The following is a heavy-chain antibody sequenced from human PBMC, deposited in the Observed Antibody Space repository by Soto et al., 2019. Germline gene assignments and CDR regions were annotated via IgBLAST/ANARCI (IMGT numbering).Heavy chain of an antibody. V-gene: IGHV5-51*03. Sequence: EVQLVQSGAEVKKPGEALKISCKGSGYSFTTYWIGWVRQMPGNGLEGVVIIYPGDSDTRYSPSFQGQVPISADKSINTTYLQWSSLKASDTAIYYCARKASAGKNYYAMDVWGQGTTVTVSS. D-gene: IGHD6-13*01. J-gene: IGHJ6*02. CDR1: GYSFTTYW. CDR2: IYPGDSDT. CDR3: ARKASAGKNYYAMDV.